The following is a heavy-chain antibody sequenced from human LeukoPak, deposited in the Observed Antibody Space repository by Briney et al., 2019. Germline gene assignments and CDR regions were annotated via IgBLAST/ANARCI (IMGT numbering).Heavy chain of an antibody. CDR1: GFTFSSYS. J-gene: IGHJ5*02. V-gene: IGHV3-48*01. D-gene: IGHD4-17*01. CDR3: ARSYGDSGWFDP. CDR2: ISSSSTI. Sequence: GGSLRLSCAASGFTFSSYSMNWVRQAPGKGLEWVSYISSSSTIYYADSVKGRFTISRDNAKNSLYLQMNSLRAEDTAVYYCARSYGDSGWFDPWGQGTLVTVSS.